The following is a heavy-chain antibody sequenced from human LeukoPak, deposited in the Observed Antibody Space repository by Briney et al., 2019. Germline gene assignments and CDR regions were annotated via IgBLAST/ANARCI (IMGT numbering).Heavy chain of an antibody. CDR1: GFTFVASSGLTFSKAL. CDR2: SKRKTDGGTT. V-gene: IGHV3-15*01. J-gene: IGHJ4*02. D-gene: IGHD2-15*01. CDR3: TTDLLDY. Sequence: PGGSLRLSCAASGFTFVASSGLTFSKALMSWVGQAPGIGQEWVGRSKRKTDGGTTDFASPVKGRFTISRDDSKNTLYLQMHSLRPEDTAVYFCTTDLLDYWGQGTLVTVSS.